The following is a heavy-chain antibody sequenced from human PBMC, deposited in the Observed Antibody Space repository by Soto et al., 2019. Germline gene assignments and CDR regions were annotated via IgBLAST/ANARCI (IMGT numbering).Heavy chain of an antibody. CDR2: IYSGGST. CDR3: ASCPGYYYMDV. CDR1: GFTVSSNY. V-gene: IGHV3-66*01. Sequence: GGSLRLSCAASGFTVSSNYMSWVRQAPGTGLEWVSVIYSGGSTYYADSVKGRFTISRDNSKNTLYLQMNSLRAEDTAVYYCASCPGYYYMDVWGKGTTVTVSS. J-gene: IGHJ6*03.